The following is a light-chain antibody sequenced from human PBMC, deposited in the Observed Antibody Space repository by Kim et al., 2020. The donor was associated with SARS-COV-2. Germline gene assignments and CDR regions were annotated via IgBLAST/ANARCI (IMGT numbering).Light chain of an antibody. V-gene: IGLV3-1*01. Sequence: VSPGQTASITCSGDKLGDKYACWYQQKPGQSPVLVIYQDSKRPSGIPERFSGSNSGNTATLTISGTQAMDEADYYCQAWDSSTRGVFGTGTKVTVL. J-gene: IGLJ1*01. CDR3: QAWDSSTRGV. CDR1: KLGDKY. CDR2: QDS.